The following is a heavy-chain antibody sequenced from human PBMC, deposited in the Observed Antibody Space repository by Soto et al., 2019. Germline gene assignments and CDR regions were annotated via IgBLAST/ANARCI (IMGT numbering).Heavy chain of an antibody. V-gene: IGHV6-1*01. CDR3: ARELDIVATIRDYYYYYGMDV. J-gene: IGHJ6*02. CDR1: GDSVSSNSAA. Sequence: PSQTLSLTCAISGDSVSSNSAAWNWIRQSPSRGLEWLGRTYYRSKWYNDYAVSVKSRITINPDTSKNQFSLQLNSVTPEDTAVYYCARELDIVATIRDYYYYYGMDVWGQGTTVTVSS. CDR2: TYYRSKWYN. D-gene: IGHD5-12*01.